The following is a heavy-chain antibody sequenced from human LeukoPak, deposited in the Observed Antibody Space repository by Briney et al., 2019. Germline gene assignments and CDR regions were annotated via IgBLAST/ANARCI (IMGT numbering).Heavy chain of an antibody. CDR2: INHSGST. CDR1: GGSFSGYY. V-gene: IGHV4-34*01. J-gene: IGHJ6*02. CDR3: ARGPPYYYYGMDV. Sequence: SETLSLTCAVYGGSFSGYYWSWIRQPPGKGLEWIGEINHSGSTNYNPSLKSRVTISVDTSKNQFSLKLSSVTAVDTAVYYCARGPPYYYYGMDVWGQGTTVTVSS.